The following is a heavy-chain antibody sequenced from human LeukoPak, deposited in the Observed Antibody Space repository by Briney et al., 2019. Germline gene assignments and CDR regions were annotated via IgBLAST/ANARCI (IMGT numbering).Heavy chain of an antibody. CDR2: IYPGDSDT. D-gene: IGHD6-19*01. V-gene: IGHV5-51*01. Sequence: GEALKISFKGSGYGFTSYWIGWVRPMPGKGLGWRGSIYPGDSDTRYSTSFQGQVTISADKSISTAYLQWSSLKASDTAMYYCATDSSGWGPFDIWGQGTMVTVSS. CDR1: GYGFTSYW. J-gene: IGHJ3*02. CDR3: ATDSSGWGPFDI.